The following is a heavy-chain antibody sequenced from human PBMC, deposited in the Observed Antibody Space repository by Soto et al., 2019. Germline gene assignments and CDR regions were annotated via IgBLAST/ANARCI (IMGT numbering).Heavy chain of an antibody. D-gene: IGHD5-18*01. V-gene: IGHV3-23*01. CDR1: GFTVNNNY. Sequence: GGSLRLSCAVSGFTVNNNYMTWVRQAPGKGLEWVSGISASGGSTHYADSVKGRFTISRDNSKNTLYLQMNSLRAEDTAVYYCSHGYYQYFNSWGQGTLVTVSS. CDR3: SHGYYQYFNS. CDR2: ISASGGST. J-gene: IGHJ4*02.